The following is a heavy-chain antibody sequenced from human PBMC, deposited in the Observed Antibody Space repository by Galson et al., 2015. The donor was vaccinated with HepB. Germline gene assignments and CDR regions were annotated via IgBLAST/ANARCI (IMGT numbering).Heavy chain of an antibody. Sequence: SVKVSCKASGGTFSSYAISWVRQAPGQGLEWMGGIIPILGTANYAQKFQGRVTITADESTSTAYMELSSLRSEDTAVYYCARDKASWGPAAIPGYYWGQGTLVTVSS. D-gene: IGHD2-2*01. CDR3: ARDKASWGPAAIPGYY. CDR2: IIPILGTA. J-gene: IGHJ4*02. V-gene: IGHV1-69*13. CDR1: GGTFSSYA.